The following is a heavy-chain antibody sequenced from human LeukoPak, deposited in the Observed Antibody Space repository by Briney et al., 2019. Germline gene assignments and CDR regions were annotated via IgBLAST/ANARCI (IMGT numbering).Heavy chain of an antibody. V-gene: IGHV3-23*01. Sequence: PGGSLRLSCAASGFTFSSYAMSWVRQAPGKGLEWASAISGSGGSTYYADSVKGRFTISRDNSKNTLYLQMNSLRAEDTAVYYCAKVSSAYDSSGAYYYYYYMDVWGKGTTVTVSS. CDR1: GFTFSSYA. CDR3: AKVSSAYDSSGAYYYYYYMDV. D-gene: IGHD3-22*01. CDR2: ISGSGGST. J-gene: IGHJ6*03.